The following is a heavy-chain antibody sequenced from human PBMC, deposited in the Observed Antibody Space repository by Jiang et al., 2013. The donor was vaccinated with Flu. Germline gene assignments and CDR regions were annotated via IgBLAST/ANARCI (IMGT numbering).Heavy chain of an antibody. V-gene: IGHV1-69*01. Sequence: TFSSYAISWVRQAPGQGLEWMEGSCLSLVQQTNAQKFQGRITITADESTSTAYMELRSLRSEDTAIYYCARDATGYGSSWYTLWGQGTLVTVSS. J-gene: IGHJ4*02. D-gene: IGHD6-13*01. CDR2: SCLSLVQ. CDR3: ARDATGYGSSWYTL. CDR1: TFSSYA.